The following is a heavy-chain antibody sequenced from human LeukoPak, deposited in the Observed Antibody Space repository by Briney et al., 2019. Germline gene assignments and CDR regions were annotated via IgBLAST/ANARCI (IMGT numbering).Heavy chain of an antibody. Sequence: PSDTLSLTCAVYGGSFTNYFWSWVRQSPGKGLEWIGEVADYGSVNYNPSLQSQVTISLDTSKNHFSLKVSSMTAADTAVYYCARRRVTVIVVSTFDSWGQGTLVTVSS. V-gene: IGHV4-34*01. CDR1: GGSFTNYF. J-gene: IGHJ4*02. CDR3: ARRRVTVIVVSTFDS. CDR2: VADYGSV. D-gene: IGHD3-22*01.